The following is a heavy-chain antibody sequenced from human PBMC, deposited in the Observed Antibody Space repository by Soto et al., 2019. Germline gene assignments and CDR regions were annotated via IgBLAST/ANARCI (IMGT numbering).Heavy chain of an antibody. CDR3: ARAGCDGGTCYTLVGLRYGMDV. D-gene: IGHD2-15*01. CDR1: GYTFTSYY. J-gene: IGHJ6*02. V-gene: IGHV1-46*01. Sequence: ASVKVSCKASGYTFTSYYMSWVRQAPGQGLEWMGIINPSGGGTSYAQKFQDRVTMTRDTSTNTVYMDLSSLRSEDTAVYYCARAGCDGGTCYTLVGLRYGMDVWGQGTTVTVSS. CDR2: INPSGGGT.